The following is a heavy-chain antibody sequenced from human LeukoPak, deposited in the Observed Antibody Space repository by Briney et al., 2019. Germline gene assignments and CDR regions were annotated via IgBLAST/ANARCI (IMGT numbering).Heavy chain of an antibody. CDR1: GFTFSSYA. CDR2: ISSNGGST. J-gene: IGHJ3*02. D-gene: IGHD4-17*01. Sequence: GGSLRLSCSASGFTFSSYAMHWVRQAPGKGLEYVSAISSNGGSTYYADSVKGRFTIFRDNSKNTLYLQMSSLRAEDTAVYYCVKDMTTVTGIVYAFDIWGQGTMVTVSS. CDR3: VKDMTTVTGIVYAFDI. V-gene: IGHV3-64D*06.